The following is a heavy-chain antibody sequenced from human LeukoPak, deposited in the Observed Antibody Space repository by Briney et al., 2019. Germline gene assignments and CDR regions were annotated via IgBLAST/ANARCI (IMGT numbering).Heavy chain of an antibody. CDR1: GGSISSYY. CDR3: ARGDSSGYYYEPPLYNWFDP. Sequence: PSETLSLTCTVSGGSISSYYWSWIRQPPGKGLEWIGYIYYSGSTNYNPSLKSRVTISVDTSKNQFSLKLSSVTAADTAVYYCARGDSSGYYYEPPLYNWFDPWGQGTLVTVSS. J-gene: IGHJ5*02. CDR2: IYYSGST. V-gene: IGHV4-59*01. D-gene: IGHD3-22*01.